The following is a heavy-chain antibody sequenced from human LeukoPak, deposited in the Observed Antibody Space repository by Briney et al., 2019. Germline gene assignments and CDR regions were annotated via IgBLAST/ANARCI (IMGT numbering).Heavy chain of an antibody. Sequence: PSETLSLTCAGYGGSFSGYYWSWIRQPPGKGLEWIGEINHSGSTNYNPSHNRRVTITVDTSKNQFTLKLSSVTAADTAVYYCARTYYDFWSGYLYYFDYWGQGTLVTVSS. V-gene: IGHV4-34*01. CDR3: ARTYYDFWSGYLYYFDY. J-gene: IGHJ4*02. D-gene: IGHD3-3*01. CDR2: INHSGST. CDR1: GGSFSGYY.